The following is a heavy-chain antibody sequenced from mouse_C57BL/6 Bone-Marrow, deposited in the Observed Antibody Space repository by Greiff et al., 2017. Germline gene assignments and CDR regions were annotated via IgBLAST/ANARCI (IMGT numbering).Heavy chain of an antibody. Sequence: QVTLKVCGPGILQPSQTLSLTCSFSGFSLSTFGMGVGWLRQPSGQGLEWLAHSWWDDDKYYNPALKSRLTISKDTSKNQGFLKIANVDTADTATYYGARIGGYDYDYDGFAYWGQGTLVTVSA. D-gene: IGHD2-4*01. CDR1: GFSLSTFGMG. CDR3: ARIGGYDYDYDGFAY. CDR2: SWWDDDK. V-gene: IGHV8-8*01. J-gene: IGHJ3*01.